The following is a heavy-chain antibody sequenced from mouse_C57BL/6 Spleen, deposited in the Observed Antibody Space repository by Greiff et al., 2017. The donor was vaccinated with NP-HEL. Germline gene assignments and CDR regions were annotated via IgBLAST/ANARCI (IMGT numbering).Heavy chain of an antibody. CDR1: GYTFTDYE. Sequence: VQLQESGAELVRPGASVTLSCKASGYTFTDYEMHWVKQTPVHGLEWIGAIDPETGGTAYNQKFKGKAILTADKSSSTAYMELRSLTTEDSAVYYCTGDYDYEFAYWGQGTLVTVSA. V-gene: IGHV1-15*01. CDR2: IDPETGGT. CDR3: TGDYDYEFAY. J-gene: IGHJ3*01. D-gene: IGHD2-4*01.